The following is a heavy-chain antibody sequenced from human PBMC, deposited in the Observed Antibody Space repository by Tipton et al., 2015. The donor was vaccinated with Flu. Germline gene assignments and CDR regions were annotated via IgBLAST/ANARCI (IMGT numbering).Heavy chain of an antibody. V-gene: IGHV4-39*01. D-gene: IGHD3-10*02. Sequence: LRLSCTVSGGSIRSYFGGWIRQPPGKGLELIGTIDYVGDTHYNPSLKSRVAISVDTSKSQFSLMLRSVTAADTAVYYCARLSYYDVDLKNFYFDYWGQGALVTVSS. J-gene: IGHJ4*02. CDR1: GGSIRSYF. CDR3: ARLSYYDVDLKNFYFDY. CDR2: IDYVGDT.